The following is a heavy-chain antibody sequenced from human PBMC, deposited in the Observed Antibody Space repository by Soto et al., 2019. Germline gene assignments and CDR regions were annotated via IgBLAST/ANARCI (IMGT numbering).Heavy chain of an antibody. CDR2: FYHSGST. CDR1: GGSISIAGYS. V-gene: IGHV4-30-2*01. D-gene: IGHD4-17*01. CDR3: ARDYGGNSGSNAFDI. J-gene: IGHJ3*02. Sequence: QLQLQESGSGLVKPSQTLSLTCAVSGGSISIAGYSWSWIRQPPGKGLEWIGYFYHSGSTFYNPSLKGRVTIAVDRSKNQFSLKLSSVTAADTAVYYCARDYGGNSGSNAFDIWGQGTMVTVAS.